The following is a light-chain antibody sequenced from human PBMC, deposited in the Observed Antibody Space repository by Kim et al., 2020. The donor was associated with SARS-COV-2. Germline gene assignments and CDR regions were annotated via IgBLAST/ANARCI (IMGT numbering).Light chain of an antibody. V-gene: IGLV2-8*01. J-gene: IGLJ2*01. CDR3: SSYAGSNIVI. Sequence: GQSVTISCTGTSGEVGGYNYVSWYQQHPGKAPKFIIYEVSKRPSGVPDRFSGSKSGNTASLTVSGLQAEDEADYYCSSYAGSNIVIFGGGTQLTVL. CDR2: EVS. CDR1: SGEVGGYNY.